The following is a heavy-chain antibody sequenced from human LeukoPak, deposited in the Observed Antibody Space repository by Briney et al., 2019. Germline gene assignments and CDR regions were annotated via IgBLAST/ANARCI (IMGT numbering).Heavy chain of an antibody. CDR3: ARGPSGYHFDY. CDR1: GGSISSGSYY. J-gene: IGHJ4*02. Sequence: SQTLSLTCTVSGGSISSGSYYWSWIRQPAGKGLEWIGRIYTSGSTNYNPSLKSRVTISVDTSKNQFSLKLSSVTAADTAVYYCARGPSGYHFDYWGQGTLVTVSS. CDR2: IYTSGST. D-gene: IGHD3-22*01. V-gene: IGHV4-61*02.